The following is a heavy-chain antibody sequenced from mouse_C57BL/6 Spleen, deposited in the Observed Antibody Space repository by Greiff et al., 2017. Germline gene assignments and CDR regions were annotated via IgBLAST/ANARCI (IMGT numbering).Heavy chain of an antibody. V-gene: IGHV1-82*01. CDR2: IYPGDGDT. CDR1: GYAFSSSW. J-gene: IGHJ4*01. D-gene: IGHD3-2*02. CDR3: ARGAQATYYAMDY. Sequence: QVQLKESGPELVKPGASVKISCKASGYAFSSSWMNWVKQRPGKGLEWIGRIYPGDGDTNYNGKFKGKATLTADKSSSTAYMQLSSLTSEDSAVYVCARGAQATYYAMDYWGQGTSVTVSS.